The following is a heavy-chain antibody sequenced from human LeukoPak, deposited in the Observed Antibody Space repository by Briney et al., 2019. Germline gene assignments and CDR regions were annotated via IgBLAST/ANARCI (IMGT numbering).Heavy chain of an antibody. CDR3: ARHVYGEGMVV. J-gene: IGHJ6*04. V-gene: IGHV4-59*08. CDR2: IHSSEGT. Sequence: SETLSLTCTVSGGSLNGYYWGWIRQPPGKGLECIGYIHSSEGTAHNASLKSRLTIPLDTSKNQFSLTLSSVTAADTAVYYCARHVYGEGMVVWGKGTTVTVPS. D-gene: IGHD4-17*01. CDR1: GGSLNGYY.